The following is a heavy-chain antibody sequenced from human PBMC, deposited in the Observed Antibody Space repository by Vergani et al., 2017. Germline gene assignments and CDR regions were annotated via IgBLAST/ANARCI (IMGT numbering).Heavy chain of an antibody. V-gene: IGHV4-59*01. J-gene: IGHJ5*02. Sequence: QVQLQQSGPPLVKPSETLSLTCTVSGGSMSGYYWSWIRQPPGKELEWIGYMYNPSLETRVTISGDTSKNQFSLKLNSVTAADTAVYYCGRVADFYGLGSRLLDLWGQGILVTVSS. D-gene: IGHD3-10*01. CDR3: GRVADFYGLGSRLLDL. CDR1: GGSMSGYY.